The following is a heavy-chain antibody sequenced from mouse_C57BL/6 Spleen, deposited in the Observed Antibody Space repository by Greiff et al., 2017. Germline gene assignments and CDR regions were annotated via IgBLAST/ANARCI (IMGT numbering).Heavy chain of an antibody. D-gene: IGHD3-1*01. V-gene: IGHV1-82*01. CDR3: ARKGLRDYFDY. Sequence: QVQLQQSGPELVKPGASVKISCKASGYAFSSSWMNWVKQRPGKGLEWIRRIYPGDGDTNYNGKFKGKATLTADKASSTAYMQLSSLTSEDSAVYFCARKGLRDYFDYWGQGTTLTVSS. CDR1: GYAFSSSW. J-gene: IGHJ2*01. CDR2: IYPGDGDT.